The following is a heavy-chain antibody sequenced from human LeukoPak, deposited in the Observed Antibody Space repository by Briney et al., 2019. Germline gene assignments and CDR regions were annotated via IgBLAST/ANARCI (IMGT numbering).Heavy chain of an antibody. CDR2: ISGDGGST. Sequence: GSLRLSCAASGFTFDDYAMHWVRQAPGKGLEWVSLISGDGGSTYYADSVKGRFTISRDNSKNSLYLQMNSLRTEDTALYYCAKVYYGSGSYYALNDAFDIWGQGTMVTVSS. V-gene: IGHV3-43*02. J-gene: IGHJ3*02. D-gene: IGHD3-10*01. CDR3: AKVYYGSGSYYALNDAFDI. CDR1: GFTFDDYA.